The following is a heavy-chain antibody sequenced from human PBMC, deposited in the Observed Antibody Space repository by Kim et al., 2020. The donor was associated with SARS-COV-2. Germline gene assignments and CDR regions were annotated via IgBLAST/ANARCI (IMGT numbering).Heavy chain of an antibody. J-gene: IGHJ4*02. CDR3: ARDGQVVWFGELLHSYFDY. CDR1: GYTFTSYA. Sequence: ASVKVSCKASGYTFTSYAMHWVRQAPGQRLEWMGWINAGNGNTKYSQKFQGRVTITRDTSASTAYMELSSLRSEDTAVYYCARDGQVVWFGELLHSYFDYWGQGTLVTVSS. D-gene: IGHD3-10*01. V-gene: IGHV1-3*01. CDR2: INAGNGNT.